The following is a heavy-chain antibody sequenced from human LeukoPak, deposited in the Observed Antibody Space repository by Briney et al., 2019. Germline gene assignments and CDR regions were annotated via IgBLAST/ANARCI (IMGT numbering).Heavy chain of an antibody. V-gene: IGHV4-59*01. D-gene: IGHD3-10*01. Sequence: PSETLSLTCAVSGGSISNYYWSWIRQPPGKGLEWIGYIYYSATDYNPSLKSRVTISVDASQNQFSLKLSSVTAADTAVYYCAGAYGSGSYPYYYGMDVWGQGTTVTVSS. CDR2: IYYSAT. CDR1: GGSISNYY. CDR3: AGAYGSGSYPYYYGMDV. J-gene: IGHJ6*02.